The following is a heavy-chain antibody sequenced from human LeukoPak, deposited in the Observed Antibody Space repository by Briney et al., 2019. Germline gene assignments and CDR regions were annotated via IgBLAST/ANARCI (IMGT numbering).Heavy chain of an antibody. D-gene: IGHD2-21*02. V-gene: IGHV3-23*01. J-gene: IGHJ4*02. CDR2: FTAGGINT. CDR1: GFTFSSYA. CDR3: AKSPSYCRGDCYSTFEY. Sequence: GGSLRLSCAASGFTFSSYAMSWVRQAPGKELEWVSAFTAGGINTYYADSVKGRFTISRDNSKNTLYLHMNSLRAEDTAVYYCAKSPSYCRGDCYSTFEYWGQGTLVTVSS.